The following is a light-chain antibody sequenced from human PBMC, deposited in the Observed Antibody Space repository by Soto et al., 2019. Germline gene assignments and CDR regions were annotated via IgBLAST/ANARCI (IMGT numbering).Light chain of an antibody. V-gene: IGKV3-15*01. CDR1: QTVSRS. CDR2: GAS. Sequence: EVLLTQSPATLYLSPGERATLSCRASQTVSRSLAGYQQRPGQAPRLLIYGASTRAAGVPGRFSGSGSGTYFTLTITSLQSEDFAVYYCQPYIDWPKYTFGQGTKRQIK. CDR3: QPYIDWPKYT. J-gene: IGKJ2*01.